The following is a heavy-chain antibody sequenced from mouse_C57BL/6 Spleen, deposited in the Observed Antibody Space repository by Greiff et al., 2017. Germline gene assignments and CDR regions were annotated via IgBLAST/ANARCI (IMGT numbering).Heavy chain of an antibody. J-gene: IGHJ2*01. Sequence: VHLVESGPELVKPGASVKISCKASGYAFSSSWMNWVKQRPGKGLEWIGRIYPGDGDTNYNGKFKGKATLTADKSSSTAYMQLSSLTSEDSAVYFCARDSSSGFDYWGQGTTLTVSS. CDR3: ARDSSSGFDY. CDR1: GYAFSSSW. CDR2: IYPGDGDT. V-gene: IGHV1-82*01. D-gene: IGHD1-1*01.